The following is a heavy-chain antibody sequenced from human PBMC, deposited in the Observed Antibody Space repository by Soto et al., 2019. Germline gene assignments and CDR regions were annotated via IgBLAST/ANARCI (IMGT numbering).Heavy chain of an antibody. CDR3: ARRVYGATYPAHYDY. J-gene: IGHJ4*02. D-gene: IGHD2-15*01. V-gene: IGHV4-39*01. Sequence: QVQLQESGPGLVKPSETLSLTCTVTGGSINSATYYWDWIRQPLGKGLEWIGSIYYSGFTYYNPSLESRVTMSVDTSKNQFSLRLNSVTAADTAVYYCARRVYGATYPAHYDYWGQGTLVAVSS. CDR1: GGSINSATYY. CDR2: IYYSGFT.